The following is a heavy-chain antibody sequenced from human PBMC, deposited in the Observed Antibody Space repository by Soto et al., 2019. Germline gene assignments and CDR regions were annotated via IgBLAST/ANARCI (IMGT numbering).Heavy chain of an antibody. D-gene: IGHD3-10*01. CDR1: GFTFSSYA. CDR3: AKDQRSFWFGEYDV. J-gene: IGHJ6*04. CDR2: ISGSGGST. V-gene: IGHV3-23*01. Sequence: GGSLGLSCAASGFTFSSYAMSWVRQAPGKGLEWVSAISGSGGSTYYADSVKGRFTISRDNSKNTLYLQMNSLRAEDTAVYYCAKDQRSFWFGEYDVWGKGTTVTVSS.